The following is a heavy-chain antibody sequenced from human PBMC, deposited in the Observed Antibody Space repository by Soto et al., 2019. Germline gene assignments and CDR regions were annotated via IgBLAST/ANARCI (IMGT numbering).Heavy chain of an antibody. Sequence: PSETLSLTCAVYGGSFSGYYWSWIRQPPGKGLEWIGEINHSGSTNYNPSLKSRVTISVDTSKNQFSLKLSSVTAADTAVYYCAAGHHSYYYGMDVWGQATTVTVSS. J-gene: IGHJ6*02. CDR1: GGSFSGYY. V-gene: IGHV4-34*01. CDR2: INHSGST. CDR3: AAGHHSYYYGMDV. D-gene: IGHD6-13*01.